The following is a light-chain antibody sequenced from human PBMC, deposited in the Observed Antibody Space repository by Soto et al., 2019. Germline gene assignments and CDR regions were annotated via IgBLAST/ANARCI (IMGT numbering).Light chain of an antibody. V-gene: IGKV3-11*01. CDR1: QNVGLF. Sequence: EIVLTQSPATLSLSPGESATLSCRASQNVGLFLAWYQQKSGQTPRLLIYDASARAPGIPARFSGGGSGTDFTLTISSLEPEDFEVYYCQHRSDWLGTFGPGTKVDIK. CDR3: QHRSDWLGT. CDR2: DAS. J-gene: IGKJ3*01.